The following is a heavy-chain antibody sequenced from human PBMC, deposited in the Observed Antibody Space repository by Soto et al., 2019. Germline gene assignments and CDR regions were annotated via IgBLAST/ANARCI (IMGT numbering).Heavy chain of an antibody. CDR2: IPSRGRP. V-gene: IGHV4-30-4*01. CDR3: VRNKYGGYVSAL. Sequence: NPSETLSLTCSVSGASIAGGSYYWSWVRQPPGKGLEWIGYIPSRGRPFYNPSLTSRGTISADSSKNQLSLQLTSVTAADTAVYYCVRNKYGGYVSALGGQENLAPVSS. CDR1: GASIAGGSYY. D-gene: IGHD3-16*01. J-gene: IGHJ4*02.